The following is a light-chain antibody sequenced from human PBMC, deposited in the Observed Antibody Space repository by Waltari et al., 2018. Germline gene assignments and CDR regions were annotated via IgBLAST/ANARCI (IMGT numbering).Light chain of an antibody. CDR2: DAS. Sequence: EIVLTQSPATLSLSPGERATLSCRASQSVSSYLAWYQQKPGQAPRLLLYDASNRATGIPARFSGSGSGTDFTLTISSLEPEDFAVYYCQQRSNWPPWTFGQGTKVEMK. CDR3: QQRSNWPPWT. J-gene: IGKJ1*01. CDR1: QSVSSY. V-gene: IGKV3-11*01.